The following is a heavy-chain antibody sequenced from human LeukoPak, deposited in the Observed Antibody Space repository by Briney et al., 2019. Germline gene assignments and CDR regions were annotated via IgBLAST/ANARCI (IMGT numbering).Heavy chain of an antibody. CDR1: GFTFSNYG. Sequence: GGSLRLSCAASGFTFSNYGMHWVRQAPGKGLEWVAVIWYDGSNKYYVDSATGRFTISRDNSKNTLYLQMNSLRAEDTAVYYCARDSDTAVEIDCWGQGTLVTVSS. CDR2: IWYDGSNK. J-gene: IGHJ4*02. V-gene: IGHV3-33*01. D-gene: IGHD5-18*01. CDR3: ARDSDTAVEIDC.